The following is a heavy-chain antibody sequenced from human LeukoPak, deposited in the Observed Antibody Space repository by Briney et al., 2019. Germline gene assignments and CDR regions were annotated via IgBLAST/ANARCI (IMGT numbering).Heavy chain of an antibody. CDR2: IYYSGST. J-gene: IGHJ4*02. V-gene: IGHV4-39*01. D-gene: IGHD6-6*01. Sequence: PSETLSLTCTVSGGSISSSNYYWGWLRQPPGKGQEWIGNIYYSGSTYYNPSLKIRFTISLDMSKNQFSLKLSSVTAADRAVYYCGRLPSGYSSSLGVFDLWGQGTLVTVSS. CDR3: GRLPSGYSSSLGVFDL. CDR1: GGSISSSNYY.